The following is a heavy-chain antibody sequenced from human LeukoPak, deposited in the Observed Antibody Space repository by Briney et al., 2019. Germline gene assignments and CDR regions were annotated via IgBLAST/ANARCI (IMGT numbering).Heavy chain of an antibody. D-gene: IGHD3-22*01. CDR2: INLSGTST. J-gene: IGHJ4*02. Sequence: GASVKVSCKASGYTFSNYYMHWVRQAPGQGLEWMGIINLSGTSTSYAQKFEDRLTMTRDASTNTVYMELSSLRSEDTAVYYCARDNSGHFYDSSGHRGNLDYWGQGTLVIVSS. V-gene: IGHV1-46*01. CDR3: ARDNSGHFYDSSGHRGNLDY. CDR1: GYTFSNYY.